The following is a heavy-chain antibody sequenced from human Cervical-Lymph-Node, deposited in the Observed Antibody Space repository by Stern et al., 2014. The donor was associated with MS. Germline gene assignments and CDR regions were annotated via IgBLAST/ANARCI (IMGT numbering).Heavy chain of an antibody. V-gene: IGHV3-7*01. Sequence: EVQLVESGGGLVQPGGSLRLSCAASGFTFASYWMSWVRPAPGKGLEAVANIKTDGSEKYYVDSVKGRFTISRDNAKNSLYLQMDSLRAEDTAVYYCARDVSPFFIWGQGTLVTVSS. D-gene: IGHD3-3*01. CDR2: IKTDGSEK. CDR1: GFTFASYW. J-gene: IGHJ4*02. CDR3: ARDVSPFFI.